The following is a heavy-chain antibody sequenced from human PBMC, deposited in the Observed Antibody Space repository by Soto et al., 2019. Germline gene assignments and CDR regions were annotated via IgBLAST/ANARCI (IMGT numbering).Heavy chain of an antibody. Sequence: SETLSLTCAVSGGSFSSYYWSWIRQPPGKGLEWIGYIYYSGSTNYNPSLKSRVTISVDTSKNQFSLKLSSVTAADTAVYYCARAYRKPLWFWIETDYWGQGTLVTVSS. V-gene: IGHV4-59*01. J-gene: IGHJ4*02. CDR3: ARAYRKPLWFWIETDY. CDR1: GGSFSSYY. CDR2: IYYSGST. D-gene: IGHD1-1*01.